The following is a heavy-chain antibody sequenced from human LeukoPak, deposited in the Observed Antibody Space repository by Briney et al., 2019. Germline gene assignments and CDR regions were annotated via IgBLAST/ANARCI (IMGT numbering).Heavy chain of an antibody. V-gene: IGHV1-69*05. J-gene: IGHJ4*02. CDR1: GGTFSSYA. CDR2: IIPIFGTA. Sequence: ASVKVSCKASGGTFSSYAISWVRQAPGQGLEWMGGIIPIFGTANYAQKFQGRVTITTDESTSTAYMELSSLRSEDTAVYYCARGPYYGSGNYDYWGQGTLVTVSS. D-gene: IGHD3-10*01. CDR3: ARGPYYGSGNYDY.